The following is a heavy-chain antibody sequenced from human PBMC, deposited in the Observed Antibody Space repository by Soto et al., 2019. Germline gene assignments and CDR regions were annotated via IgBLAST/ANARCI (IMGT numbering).Heavy chain of an antibody. V-gene: IGHV3-72*01. D-gene: IGHD1-26*01. J-gene: IGHJ5*02. Sequence: EVQVVESGGGLVQPGGSLRLSCAASGFPFSDLYIDWVRQAPGKGLEWVARIRNKANYYTTDYAASVKGRFTISRDDSKNSVYLQMTSLKSDDTAVYYCLIVGGTRTWGQGTLVSVSS. CDR1: GFPFSDLY. CDR3: LIVGGTRT. CDR2: IRNKANYYTT.